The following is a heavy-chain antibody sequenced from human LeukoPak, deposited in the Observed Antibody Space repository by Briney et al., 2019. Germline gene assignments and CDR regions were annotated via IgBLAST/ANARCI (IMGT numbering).Heavy chain of an antibody. CDR3: ARAYYYDSSGYSRLPHYFDY. V-gene: IGHV3-23*01. CDR2: ISGSGGST. J-gene: IGHJ4*02. Sequence: PGGSLRLSCAASGFTFSGYAMSWVRQAPGKGLEWVSAISGSGGSTYYADSVKGRFTISRDNSKNTLYLQMNSLRAEDTAVYYCARAYYYDSSGYSRLPHYFDYWGQGTLVTVSS. D-gene: IGHD3-22*01. CDR1: GFTFSGYA.